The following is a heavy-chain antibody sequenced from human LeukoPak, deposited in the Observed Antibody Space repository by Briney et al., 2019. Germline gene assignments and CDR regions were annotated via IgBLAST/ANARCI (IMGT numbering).Heavy chain of an antibody. J-gene: IGHJ4*02. CDR2: ISPSGGST. Sequence: ASVKVSCKASGYTFTNYYIHWVRQAPGQGLEWMGVISPSGGSTVSARDFQGRLTMTRDTSTNTVYMELSSLRSEDTGVYYCARDPPYNYYFDYWGQGTLVTVSS. CDR1: GYTFTNYY. CDR3: ARDPPYNYYFDY. V-gene: IGHV1-46*01. D-gene: IGHD5-24*01.